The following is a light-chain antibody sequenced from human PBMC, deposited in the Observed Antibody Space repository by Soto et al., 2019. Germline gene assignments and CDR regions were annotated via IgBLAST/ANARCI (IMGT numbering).Light chain of an antibody. CDR1: QTFSTY. CDR3: QQRDSWPLT. CDR2: SAS. J-gene: IGKJ4*01. Sequence: MVLPQSPAIFSFCPGATCPLSCRTNQTFSTYLAWYQHKSGQAPRLLIYSASKRATGIPARFSGSGSGTDFTLTISSLEPEDFAFYYCQQRDSWPLTFGGGTKVDIK. V-gene: IGKV3-11*01.